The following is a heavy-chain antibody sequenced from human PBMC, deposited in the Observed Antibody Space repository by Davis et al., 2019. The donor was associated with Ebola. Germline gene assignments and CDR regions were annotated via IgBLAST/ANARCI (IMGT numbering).Heavy chain of an antibody. CDR1: GFTFSSYG. CDR2: ISYDGSNK. Sequence: GESLKISCAASGFTFSSYGMHWVRQAPGKGLEWVAVISYDGSNKYYADSVKGRFTISRDNSKNTLYLQMNSLRAEDTAVYYCAKDLGTIFGAVPLGGYWGQGTLVTVSS. J-gene: IGHJ4*02. V-gene: IGHV3-30*18. D-gene: IGHD3-3*01. CDR3: AKDLGTIFGAVPLGGY.